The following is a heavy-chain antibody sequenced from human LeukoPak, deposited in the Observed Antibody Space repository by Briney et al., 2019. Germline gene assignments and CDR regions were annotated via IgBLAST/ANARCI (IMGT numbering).Heavy chain of an antibody. V-gene: IGHV4-39*01. CDR2: IYYSGST. CDR1: GGSFSGYY. Sequence: SETLSLACAVYGGSFSGYYWGWISQPPGKGLERIRSIYYSGSTYYNPSLKSRVTISVDTSKNQFSLKLSSVTAADTAVYYCARHCTIFGVVRIARRPTYFDYWGQGTLVTVSS. J-gene: IGHJ4*02. CDR3: ARHCTIFGVVRIARRPTYFDY. D-gene: IGHD3-3*01.